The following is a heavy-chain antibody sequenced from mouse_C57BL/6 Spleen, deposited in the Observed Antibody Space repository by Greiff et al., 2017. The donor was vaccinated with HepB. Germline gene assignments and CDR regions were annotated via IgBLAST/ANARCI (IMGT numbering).Heavy chain of an antibody. CDR2: ISDGGSYT. CDR3: AREGYVDY. J-gene: IGHJ4*01. Sequence: DVKLVESGGGLVKPGGSLKLSCAASGFTFSSYAMSWVRQTPEKRLEWVATISDGGSYTYYPDNVKGRFTISRYNAKNNLYLQMSHLKSEDTAMYYCAREGYVDYWGQGTSVTVSS. CDR1: GFTFSSYA. V-gene: IGHV5-4*01.